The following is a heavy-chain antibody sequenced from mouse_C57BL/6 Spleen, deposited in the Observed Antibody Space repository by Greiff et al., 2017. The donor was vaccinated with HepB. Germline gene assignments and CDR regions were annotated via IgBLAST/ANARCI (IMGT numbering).Heavy chain of an antibody. D-gene: IGHD1-1*01. J-gene: IGHJ3*01. CDR1: GFSLTSYG. Sequence: VQLQQSGPGLVQPSQSLSITCTVSGFSLTSYGVHWVRQSPGKGLEWLGVIWSGGSTVYNAAFISRLSISKDNSKIQVFFKMNILQADDTAIYYCASVFIDFAYWGQGTLVTVSA. V-gene: IGHV2-2*01. CDR2: IWSGGST. CDR3: ASVFIDFAY.